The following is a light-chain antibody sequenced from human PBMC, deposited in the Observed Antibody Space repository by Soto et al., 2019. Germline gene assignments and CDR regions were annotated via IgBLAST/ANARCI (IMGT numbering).Light chain of an antibody. CDR1: QSVSSSD. Sequence: EIVLTQSPGTLSLSPGERVTLSCRASQSVSSSDLAWYQQKPGQAPRLLIFGASSRATGIPDRFSGSGSGTDFTLTISRLEPEDFAVYYCQQYGSSPPTWTFGQGTKVEIK. CDR2: GAS. CDR3: QQYGSSPPTWT. V-gene: IGKV3-20*01. J-gene: IGKJ1*01.